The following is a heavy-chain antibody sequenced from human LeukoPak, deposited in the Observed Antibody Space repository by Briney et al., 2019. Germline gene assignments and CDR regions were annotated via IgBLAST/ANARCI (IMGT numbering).Heavy chain of an antibody. CDR3: AGSIVGATYFDY. D-gene: IGHD1-26*01. Sequence: SETLSLTCTVSGGSISSSSYYWGWIRQPPGMGLEWIGSIYYSGNTYYNPSLKSRVTISVDTSKNQFSLKLSSVTAADTAVYYCAGSIVGATYFDYWGQGTLVTVSS. CDR2: IYYSGNT. J-gene: IGHJ4*02. CDR1: GGSISSSSYY. V-gene: IGHV4-39*07.